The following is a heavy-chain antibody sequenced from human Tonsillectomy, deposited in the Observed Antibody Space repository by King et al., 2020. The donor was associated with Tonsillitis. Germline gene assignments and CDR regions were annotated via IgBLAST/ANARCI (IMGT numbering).Heavy chain of an antibody. CDR3: ARGRYGDYVKYHFDY. V-gene: IGHV4-34*01. J-gene: IGHJ4*02. D-gene: IGHD4-17*01. Sequence: VQLQQWGAGLLKPSETLSLTCAVYGGSFSGYYWSWIRQPPGKGLEWIGEINHSGNTNYDPSLKSGVTISVETSKNQCPLKLRSVTAADTAVYYCARGRYGDYVKYHFDYWGQGTLVTVPS. CDR2: INHSGNT. CDR1: GGSFSGYY.